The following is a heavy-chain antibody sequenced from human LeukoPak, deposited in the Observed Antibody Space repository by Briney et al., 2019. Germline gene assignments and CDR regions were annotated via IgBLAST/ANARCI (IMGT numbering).Heavy chain of an antibody. D-gene: IGHD6-13*01. V-gene: IGHV3-30*01. CDR1: GFPFSSYS. J-gene: IGHJ4*02. Sequence: GGSLRLSCVASGFPFSSYSFHWVRQAPGKGLEWVALLSYDGSIKHYADSVKGRFTLSRDNSKSSVYLQMDSLKADDTAVYYCARGLSTWYRIDYCGQGTLVTVSS. CDR3: ARGLSTWYRIDY. CDR2: LSYDGSIK.